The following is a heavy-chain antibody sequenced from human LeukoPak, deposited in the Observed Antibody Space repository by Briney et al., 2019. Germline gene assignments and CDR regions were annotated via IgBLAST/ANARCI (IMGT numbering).Heavy chain of an antibody. CDR3: SVVVIGY. J-gene: IGHJ4*02. Sequence: ASVKVSCKAAGYTFTSYDINWVRQATGQGLEWMGWMNPNSGNTGNAQKFQGRVTMTRNTSISTAYMELSSLRSEDTGVYYCSVVVIGYWGQGTLSPSPQ. D-gene: IGHD2-21*01. CDR2: MNPNSGNT. V-gene: IGHV1-8*01. CDR1: GYTFTSYD.